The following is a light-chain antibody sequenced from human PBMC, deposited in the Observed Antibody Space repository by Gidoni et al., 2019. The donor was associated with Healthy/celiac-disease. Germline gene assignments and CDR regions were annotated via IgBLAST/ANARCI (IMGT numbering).Light chain of an antibody. CDR3: QQSYSTLWT. Sequence: IQMTQSPSFLSASVGDRVTITCRASQSISSYLNWDQHKPEKAPKLLIYAASSLQSGVPSRFSGSGSGTDFTLTISSLQPEDFATYYCQQSYSTLWTFGQGTKVEIK. CDR1: QSISSY. CDR2: AAS. J-gene: IGKJ1*01. V-gene: IGKV1-39*01.